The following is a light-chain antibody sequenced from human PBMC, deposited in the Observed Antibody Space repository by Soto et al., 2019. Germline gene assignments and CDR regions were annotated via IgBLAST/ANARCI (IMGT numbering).Light chain of an antibody. Sequence: QSVLTQPPSASGTPGQRVTISCSGSSSNIGSNTVNWYQQLPGTAPKLLIYSNNQRPSGVPDRFSGSKSGTSASLAISGLQSEDEADYYCAAWEDSLNGVVLGGGTKLTVL. CDR1: SSNIGSNT. CDR3: AAWEDSLNGVV. V-gene: IGLV1-44*01. CDR2: SNN. J-gene: IGLJ2*01.